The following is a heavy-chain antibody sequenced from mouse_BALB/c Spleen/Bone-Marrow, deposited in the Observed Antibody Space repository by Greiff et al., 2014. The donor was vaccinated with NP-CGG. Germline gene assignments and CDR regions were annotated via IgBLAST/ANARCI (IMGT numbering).Heavy chain of an antibody. CDR2: ITPNSDHT. CDR1: GYTFTSYT. Sequence: QVQLQQSGAELARPGASVKMSCKASGYTFTSYTMHWVKQRPGQGLEWIGYITPNSDHTNYNQKFKDRATLTADKSSSTAYMQPSSLTSEDSAIYYCSRSTFAHVMDSWGQGTSVTVSS. J-gene: IGHJ4*01. CDR3: SRSTFAHVMDS. V-gene: IGHV1-4*01. D-gene: IGHD4-1*02.